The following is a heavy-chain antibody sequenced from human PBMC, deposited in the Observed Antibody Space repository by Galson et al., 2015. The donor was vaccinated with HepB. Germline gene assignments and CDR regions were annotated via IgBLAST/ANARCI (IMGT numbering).Heavy chain of an antibody. CDR1: GYTFTSYG. Sequence: SVKVSCKASGYTFTSYGISWVRQAPGQGLEWMGWISAYNGNTNYAQKLQGRVTMTTDTSTSTAYMELRSLRSDDTAVYYCARAHYYDSSGYYYVGNYFDYWGQGTLVTVSS. V-gene: IGHV1-18*04. D-gene: IGHD3-22*01. CDR3: ARAHYYDSSGYYYVGNYFDY. CDR2: ISAYNGNT. J-gene: IGHJ4*02.